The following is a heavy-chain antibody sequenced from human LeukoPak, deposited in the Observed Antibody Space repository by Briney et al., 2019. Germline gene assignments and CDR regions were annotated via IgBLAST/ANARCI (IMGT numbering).Heavy chain of an antibody. Sequence: GGSLRLSCTASGFTFGDYAMSWVRQAPGKGLEWVGFIRSKAYGGTTEYAASVKGRFTISRDDSKSIAYLQMNSLKTEDTAVYYCTRDSGSYCCDAFDIWGQGTMVTVSS. CDR3: TRDSGSYCCDAFDI. D-gene: IGHD1-26*01. V-gene: IGHV3-49*04. J-gene: IGHJ3*02. CDR2: IRSKAYGGTT. CDR1: GFTFGDYA.